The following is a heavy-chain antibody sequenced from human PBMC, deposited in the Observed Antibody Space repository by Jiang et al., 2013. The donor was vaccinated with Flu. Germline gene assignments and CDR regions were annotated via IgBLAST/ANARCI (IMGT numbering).Heavy chain of an antibody. Sequence: SVSSNSAAWNWIRQSPSRGLEWLGRTYYRSKWYNDYAVSVKSRITINPDTSKNQFSLQLNSVTPEDTAVYYCVRLSQDGYNYWGQGTLVTVSS. CDR1: SVSSNSAA. V-gene: IGHV6-1*01. D-gene: IGHD5-24*01. CDR2: TYYRSKWYN. J-gene: IGHJ1*01. CDR3: VRLSQDGYNY.